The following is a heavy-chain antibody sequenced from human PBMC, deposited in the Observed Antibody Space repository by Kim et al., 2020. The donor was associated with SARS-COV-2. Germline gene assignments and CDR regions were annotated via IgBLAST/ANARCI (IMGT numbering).Heavy chain of an antibody. Sequence: SVKVSCKASGYTFTGYYMHWVRQAPGQGLEWMGWINPNSGCTNYAQKFQGRVTMTRDTSISTAYMELSRLRSDDTAVYYCARDQVPMVRGVRSAFGIWGQETMVTGS. CDR2: INPNSGCT. CDR1: GYTFTGYY. D-gene: IGHD3-10*01. J-gene: IGHJ3*02. V-gene: IGHV1-2*02. CDR3: ARDQVPMVRGVRSAFGI.